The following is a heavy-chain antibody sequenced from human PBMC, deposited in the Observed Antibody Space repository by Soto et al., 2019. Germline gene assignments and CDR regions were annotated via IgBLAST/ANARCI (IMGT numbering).Heavy chain of an antibody. D-gene: IGHD6-19*01. CDR1: GFTFSSYG. Sequence: QVQLVESGGGVVQPGRSLRLSCAASGFTFSSYGTHWVRQAPGKGLEWVAVISYDGSNKYYADSVKGRFTISRDNSKNTLYLQMNSLRAEDTAVYYCAKGIAVAGYYFDYWGQGTLVTVSS. J-gene: IGHJ4*02. CDR3: AKGIAVAGYYFDY. V-gene: IGHV3-30*18. CDR2: ISYDGSNK.